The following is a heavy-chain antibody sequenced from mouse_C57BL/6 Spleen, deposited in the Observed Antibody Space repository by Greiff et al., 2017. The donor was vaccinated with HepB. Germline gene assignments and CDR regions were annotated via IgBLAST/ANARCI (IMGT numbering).Heavy chain of an antibody. CDR2: IYPGSGST. CDR3: ARPITPVGRGAMDY. J-gene: IGHJ4*01. D-gene: IGHD1-1*01. CDR1: GYTFTSYW. V-gene: IGHV1-55*01. Sequence: VQLQQPGAELVKPGASVKMSCKASGYTFTSYWITWVKQRPGQGLEWIGDIYPGSGSTNYNEKFKSKATLTVDTSSSTAYMQLSSLTSEDSAVYYCARPITPVGRGAMDYWGQGTSVTVSS.